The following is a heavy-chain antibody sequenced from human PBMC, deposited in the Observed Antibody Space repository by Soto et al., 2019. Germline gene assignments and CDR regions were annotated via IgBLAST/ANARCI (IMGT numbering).Heavy chain of an antibody. CDR3: AREDSNAGVYFDY. J-gene: IGHJ4*02. CDR2: IYYSGST. CDR1: GGSISSYY. Sequence: SETLSLTCTVSGGSISSYYWSWIRQPPGKGLEWIGYIYYSGSTNYNPSLKSRVTISVDTSKNQFSLKLSSVTAADTAVYYCAREDSNAGVYFDYWGQGTLVTVSS. D-gene: IGHD6-13*01. V-gene: IGHV4-59*01.